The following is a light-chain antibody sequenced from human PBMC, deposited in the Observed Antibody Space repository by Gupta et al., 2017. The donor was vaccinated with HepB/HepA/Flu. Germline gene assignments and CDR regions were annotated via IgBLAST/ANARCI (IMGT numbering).Light chain of an antibody. Sequence: DIQMTQSPSSLSASVGDRVTITCQASQDISNYLNWYQQKPGKAPKLLIYDASNLETGVPSRFSGSGSGTDFTFTISSLQPEDVATYYCQQYNNHPFTFGQGTQVDIK. J-gene: IGKJ5*01. CDR2: DAS. CDR3: QQYNNHPFT. CDR1: QDISNY. V-gene: IGKV1-33*01.